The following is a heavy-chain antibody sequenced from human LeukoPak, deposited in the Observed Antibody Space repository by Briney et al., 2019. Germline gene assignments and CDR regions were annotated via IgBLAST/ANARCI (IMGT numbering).Heavy chain of an antibody. V-gene: IGHV3-74*01. D-gene: IGHD6-19*01. CDR2: INTDGTVT. J-gene: IGHJ4*02. CDR3: ATKQWLAPPPDS. CDR1: GFTFSKYW. Sequence: GGSLRLSCATSGFTFSKYWMLWVRQAPGKGLESVSRINTDGTVTTYADSVKGRFTVSRDNADNTMFLQMNSVRDVDTAVYYCATKQWLAPPPDSWGQGTPVTVSS.